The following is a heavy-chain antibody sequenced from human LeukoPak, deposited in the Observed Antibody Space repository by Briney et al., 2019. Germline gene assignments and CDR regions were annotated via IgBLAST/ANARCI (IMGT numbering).Heavy chain of an antibody. D-gene: IGHD2-15*01. CDR2: IYYIGKT. CDR3: ARLAVATTPWFDP. V-gene: IGHV4-59*01. J-gene: IGHJ5*02. Sequence: SETLSLTCKVSGGSINSYYWSWIRQPPGKGLEWVGYIYYIGKTNYNPSLKSRVTISLDTSKNQVSLILTSVTAADTAVYYCARLAVATTPWFDPWGQGTLVTVSS. CDR1: GGSINSYY.